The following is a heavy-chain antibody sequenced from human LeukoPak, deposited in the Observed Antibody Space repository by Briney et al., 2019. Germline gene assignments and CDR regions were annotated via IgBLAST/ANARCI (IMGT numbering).Heavy chain of an antibody. V-gene: IGHV3-49*03. CDR2: IRSKAYGGTT. Sequence: GGSLRLSCTTSGFNFGDNAMSWFRQAPGKGLEWVGFIRSKAYGGTTEYAASVKDRFTISRDDSKSIAYLQMNSLKTEDTAVYYCTFVSGGIDYWGQGTLVTVSS. J-gene: IGHJ4*02. D-gene: IGHD3-16*01. CDR3: TFVSGGIDY. CDR1: GFNFGDNA.